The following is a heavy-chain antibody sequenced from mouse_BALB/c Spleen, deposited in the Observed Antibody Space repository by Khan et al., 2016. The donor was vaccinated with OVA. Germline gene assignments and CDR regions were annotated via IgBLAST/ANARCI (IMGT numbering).Heavy chain of an antibody. V-gene: IGHV1S132*01. CDR2: IYPGTDNT. D-gene: IGHD3-2*02. CDR3: ARDEALYFFDY. Sequence: VQLQESGTELVRPGASVKLSCKTSGYNFTSYWIHWVKQRSGQGLEWIARIYPGTDNTYYNEKLKDKAIMTVDKSSSTAYMQLSSLKSEDSAVFYCARDEALYFFDYWGQGTTLTVSS. J-gene: IGHJ2*01. CDR1: GYNFTSYW.